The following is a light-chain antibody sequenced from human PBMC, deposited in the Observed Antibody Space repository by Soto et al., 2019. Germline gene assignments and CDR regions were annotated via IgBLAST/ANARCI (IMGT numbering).Light chain of an antibody. V-gene: IGKV3D-20*02. Sequence: PGERATVSCRASQSVGSNYLAWYQQRPGQAPRLLIYGASSRATGTPDRFSGSGSGTDFTLTISSLEPEDFAVYYCQQRSDWLTFGGGTKVDI. CDR3: QQRSDWLT. CDR1: QSVGSNY. CDR2: GAS. J-gene: IGKJ4*01.